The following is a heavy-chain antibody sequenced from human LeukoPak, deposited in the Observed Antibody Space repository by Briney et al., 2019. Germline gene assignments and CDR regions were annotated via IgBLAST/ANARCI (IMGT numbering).Heavy chain of an antibody. Sequence: GGSLRLSCAASGFTFSNYEMNRVRQAPGKGLEWVSYISRSGNTIYYADSVKGRFTISRDNAKNSLYLQMNSLRAEDTAVYYCARAVLRFLEWLPEGRDAFDIWGQGTMVTVSS. V-gene: IGHV3-48*03. D-gene: IGHD3-3*01. CDR3: ARAVLRFLEWLPEGRDAFDI. CDR2: ISRSGNTI. CDR1: GFTFSNYE. J-gene: IGHJ3*02.